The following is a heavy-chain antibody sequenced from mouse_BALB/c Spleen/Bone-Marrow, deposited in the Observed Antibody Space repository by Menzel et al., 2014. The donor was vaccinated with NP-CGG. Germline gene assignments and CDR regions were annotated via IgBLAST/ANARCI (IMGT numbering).Heavy chain of an antibody. CDR1: GFTFXGYA. V-gene: IGHV5-6-5*01. CDR2: ISNGGST. D-gene: IGHD2-4*01. CDR3: TRGRRDYGWYFDV. J-gene: IGHJ1*01. Sequence: EVQVVESGGDLVKPGGSLKLSCAASGFTFXGYAMSWVRQTPEKRLEWVASISNGGSTYYPDSVKGRFTISRDNARNILYLQMTSLRSEDTAMYYCTRGRRDYGWYFDVWGAGTTVTVSS.